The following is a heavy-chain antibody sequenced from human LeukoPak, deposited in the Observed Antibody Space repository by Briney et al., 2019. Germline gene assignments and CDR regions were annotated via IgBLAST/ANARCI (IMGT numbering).Heavy chain of an antibody. J-gene: IGHJ4*02. D-gene: IGHD2-2*01. CDR1: GYTFTGYY. CDR3: AREMYCSSTNCYLGIDY. Sequence: GASVKVSCKASGYTFTGYYMHWVRQAPGQGLEWMGWINPNSGGTNYAQKFQGRVTMTRDTSISTAYMELSRLRSDDTAVYYCAREMYCSSTNCYLGIDYWGQGTLVTVSS. CDR2: INPNSGGT. V-gene: IGHV1-2*02.